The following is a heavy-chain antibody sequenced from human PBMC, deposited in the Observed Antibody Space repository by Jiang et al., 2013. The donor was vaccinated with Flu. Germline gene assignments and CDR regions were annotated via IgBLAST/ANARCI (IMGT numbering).Heavy chain of an antibody. D-gene: IGHD2-2*01. V-gene: IGHV4-34*01. CDR3: ARGTLYCSSTSCTGSTLYYYYGMDV. CDR2: INHSGST. CDR1: GGSFSGYY. Sequence: ETLSLTCAVYGGSFSGYYWSWIRQPPGKGLEWIGEINHSGSTNYNPSLKSRVTISVDTSKNQFSLKLSSVTAADTAVYYCARGTLYCSSTSCTGSTLYYYYGMDVWGQGTTVTVSS. J-gene: IGHJ6*02.